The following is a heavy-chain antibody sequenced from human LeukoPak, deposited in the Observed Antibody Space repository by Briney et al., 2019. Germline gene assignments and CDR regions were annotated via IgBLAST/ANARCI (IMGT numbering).Heavy chain of an antibody. CDR2: INWNGGST. CDR1: GFTFDDYG. D-gene: IGHD3-9*01. Sequence: GGSLRLSCAASGFTFDDYGMSWVRQAPGKGLDWVSGINWNGGSTAYADSVKGRFTISRDNAKNSLYLQMTSLRAEDTALYYCARGGAALRYYVFDYWGQGTLVTVSS. V-gene: IGHV3-20*04. CDR3: ARGGAALRYYVFDY. J-gene: IGHJ4*02.